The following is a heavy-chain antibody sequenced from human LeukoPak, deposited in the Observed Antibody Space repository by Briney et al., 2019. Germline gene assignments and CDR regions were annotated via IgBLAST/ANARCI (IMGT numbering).Heavy chain of an antibody. CDR3: ARGMAARPTAPDY. D-gene: IGHD6-6*01. V-gene: IGHV3-11*01. CDR1: GFTFSDYY. J-gene: IGHJ4*02. CDR2: ISSSGSTI. Sequence: PGGSLRLSCAASGFTFSDYYMSWIRQAPGKGLEWVSYISSSGSTIYYADSVKGRFTISRDNAKNSLYLQMNSLRAEDTALYHCARGMAARPTAPDYWGQGTLVTVSS.